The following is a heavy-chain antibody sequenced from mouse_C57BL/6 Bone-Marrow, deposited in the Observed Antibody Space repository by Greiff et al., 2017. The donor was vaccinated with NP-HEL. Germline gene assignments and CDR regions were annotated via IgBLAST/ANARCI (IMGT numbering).Heavy chain of an antibody. J-gene: IGHJ2*01. Sequence: QVQLQQSGAELVKPGASVKLSCKASGYTFTSYWMHWVKQRPGQGLEWIGMIHPNSGSTNYNEKFKSKATLTVDKSSSTAYMQLSSLTSEDSAVYCCTFITTVVAAGDYWGKGTTLTVSS. CDR3: TFITTVVAAGDY. V-gene: IGHV1-64*01. CDR1: GYTFTSYW. D-gene: IGHD1-1*01. CDR2: IHPNSGST.